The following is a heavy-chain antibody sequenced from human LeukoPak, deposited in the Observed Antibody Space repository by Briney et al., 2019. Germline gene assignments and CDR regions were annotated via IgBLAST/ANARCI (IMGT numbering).Heavy chain of an antibody. CDR3: ARWNYDSGSWVLDY. CDR1: GCTFSNHQ. CDR2: IKQDGGEK. V-gene: IGHV3-7*05. D-gene: IGHD3-10*01. J-gene: IGHJ4*02. Sequence: PGGSLRLSCAGSGCTFSNHQMNWVRRAPGKGLEWVAKIKQDGGEKHYVDSVKGRFTISRDNAKNSLYLQMNSLRVEDTAMYYCARWNYDSGSWVLDYWGQGTLVTVSS.